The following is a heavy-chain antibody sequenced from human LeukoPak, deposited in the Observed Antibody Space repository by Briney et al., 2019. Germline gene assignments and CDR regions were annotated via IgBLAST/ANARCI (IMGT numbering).Heavy chain of an antibody. CDR2: INWNGGST. Sequence: PGGSLRLSCAASGFTFDDYGMSWVRQAPGKGLEWVSGINWNGGSTGYADSVKGRFTISRDNAKNSLYLQMNSLRAEDTALYYCARVEWIQLWLQVGDYWGQGTLVTVSS. J-gene: IGHJ4*02. D-gene: IGHD5-18*01. CDR1: GFTFDDYG. CDR3: ARVEWIQLWLQVGDY. V-gene: IGHV3-20*04.